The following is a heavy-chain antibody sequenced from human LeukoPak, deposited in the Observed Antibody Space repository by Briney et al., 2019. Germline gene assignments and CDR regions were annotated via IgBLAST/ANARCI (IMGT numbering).Heavy chain of an antibody. Sequence: ASVKVSCKASGGTFSSYAISWVRQAPGQGLEWMGRINPNSGGTNYAQKFQGRVTMTRDTSISTAYMELSRLRSDDTAVYYCVRQSDYWGQGTLVTVSS. D-gene: IGHD6-19*01. CDR1: GGTFSSYA. CDR2: INPNSGGT. CDR3: VRQSDY. J-gene: IGHJ4*02. V-gene: IGHV1-2*06.